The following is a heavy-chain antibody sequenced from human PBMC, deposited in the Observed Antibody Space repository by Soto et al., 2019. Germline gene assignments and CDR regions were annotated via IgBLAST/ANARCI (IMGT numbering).Heavy chain of an antibody. CDR3: ARLSITIFGVEIYYFDY. J-gene: IGHJ4*02. Sequence: GESLKISCKVSGYRFTSYWIGWVRQMPGKGLEWMGIIYPGDSDTRYSPSFQGQVTISADKSISTAYLQWSSLKASDTAMYYCARLSITIFGVEIYYFDYWGQGTLVTVSS. CDR1: GYRFTSYW. CDR2: IYPGDSDT. D-gene: IGHD3-3*01. V-gene: IGHV5-51*01.